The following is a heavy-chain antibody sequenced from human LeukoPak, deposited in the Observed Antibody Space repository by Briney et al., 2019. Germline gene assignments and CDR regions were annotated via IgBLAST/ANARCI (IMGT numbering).Heavy chain of an antibody. J-gene: IGHJ3*02. CDR2: IIPIFGTA. Sequence: SVKVSCKASGGTCSSYAISWVRQAPGQGLEWMGGIIPIFGTANYAQKFQGRVTITADKSTSTAYMELSSLRSEDTAVYYCASRMGVDSSSWYGAFDIWGQGTMVTVSS. CDR3: ASRMGVDSSSWYGAFDI. CDR1: GGTCSSYA. D-gene: IGHD6-13*01. V-gene: IGHV1-69*06.